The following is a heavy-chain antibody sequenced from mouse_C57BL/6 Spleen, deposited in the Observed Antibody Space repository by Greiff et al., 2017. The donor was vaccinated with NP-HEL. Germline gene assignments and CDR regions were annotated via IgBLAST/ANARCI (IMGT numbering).Heavy chain of an antibody. V-gene: IGHV1-15*01. CDR2: IDPETGGT. J-gene: IGHJ3*01. CDR1: GYTFTDYE. Sequence: QVHVKQSGAELVRPGASVTLSCKASGYTFTDYEMHWVKQTPVHGLEWIGAIDPETGGTAYNQKFKGKAILTADKSSSTAYMELRSLTSEDSAVYYCTEGSSYVAWFAYWGQGTLVTVSA. D-gene: IGHD1-1*01. CDR3: TEGSSYVAWFAY.